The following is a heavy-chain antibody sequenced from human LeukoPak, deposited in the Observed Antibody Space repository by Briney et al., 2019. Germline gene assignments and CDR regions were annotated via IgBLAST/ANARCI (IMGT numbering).Heavy chain of an antibody. D-gene: IGHD3-9*01. V-gene: IGHV3-9*01. Sequence: GRSLRLSCAASGFTFDDYAMHWVRQAPGKGLEWVSGISWNSGSIGYADSVKGRFTISRDNAKNSLYLQMNSLRAEGTALYYCAKATRQNFDWLFLFDPWGQGTLVTVSS. CDR1: GFTFDDYA. CDR2: ISWNSGSI. CDR3: AKATRQNFDWLFLFDP. J-gene: IGHJ5*02.